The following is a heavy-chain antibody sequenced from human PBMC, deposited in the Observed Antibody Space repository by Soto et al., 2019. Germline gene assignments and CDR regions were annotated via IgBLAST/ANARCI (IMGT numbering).Heavy chain of an antibody. J-gene: IGHJ6*02. CDR3: ARDRSSSGWYYYYYGMDV. D-gene: IGHD6-19*01. CDR2: ISAYNGNT. CDR1: GYTFTSYG. Sequence: QVQLVQSGAEVKKPGASVKVSCKASGYTFTSYGISWVRQAPGQGLEWMGWISAYNGNTNYAQKLQGRVTMTTDTSTSTADMELRSLRSDDTAVYYCARDRSSSGWYYYYYGMDVWGQGTTVTVSS. V-gene: IGHV1-18*04.